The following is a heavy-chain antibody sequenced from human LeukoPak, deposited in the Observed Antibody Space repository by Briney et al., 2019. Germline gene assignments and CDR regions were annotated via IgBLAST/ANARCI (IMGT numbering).Heavy chain of an antibody. D-gene: IGHD6-19*01. V-gene: IGHV1-46*01. Sequence: GASVKVSCKASGYTFTSYYLHWVRQAPGQGLEWVGIINPTGGSTTYAQKFQGRVTMTRDTSTSTVYMELSSLRSEDTAVYYCARDGIAVAGTWNWFDPWGQGTLVTVSS. CDR2: INPTGGST. J-gene: IGHJ5*02. CDR1: GYTFTSYY. CDR3: ARDGIAVAGTWNWFDP.